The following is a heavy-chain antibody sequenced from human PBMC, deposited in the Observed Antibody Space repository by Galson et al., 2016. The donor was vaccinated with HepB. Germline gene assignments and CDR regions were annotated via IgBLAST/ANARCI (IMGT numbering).Heavy chain of an antibody. CDR3: VKYRRSYRPGLDFGD. J-gene: IGHJ4*02. D-gene: IGHD3-9*01. CDR2: IDPGDSET. CDR1: GYSFSDYW. V-gene: IGHV5-51*01. Sequence: QSGAEVKKPGESLKISCKGSGYSFSDYWIAWVRQMPGKGLDVLGTIDPGDSETKYRPSFEGQVTISVDESIRTAYLQWSSLTTADTAVYYCVKYRRSYRPGLDFGDWGQGTPVTVSS.